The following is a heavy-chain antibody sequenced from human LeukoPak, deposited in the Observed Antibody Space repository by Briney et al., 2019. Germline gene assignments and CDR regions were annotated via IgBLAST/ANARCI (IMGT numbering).Heavy chain of an antibody. D-gene: IGHD5-24*01. J-gene: IGHJ4*02. CDR3: VRDGDDFNFDY. CDR2: VKGDGSFT. V-gene: IGHV3-74*01. CDR1: GFTFRSYW. Sequence: GGSLRLSCAASGFTFRSYWMHWVRQAPGKGLGWVSRVKGDGSFTNYADSVYGRFTISRDNAKNTLYLHMHSLRAEDTAVYYCVRDGDDFNFDYWGQGSLVTVSS.